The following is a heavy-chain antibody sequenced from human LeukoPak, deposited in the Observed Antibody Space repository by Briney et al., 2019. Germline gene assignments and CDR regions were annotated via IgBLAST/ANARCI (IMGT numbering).Heavy chain of an antibody. J-gene: IGHJ6*03. CDR1: GGSISSYY. D-gene: IGHD1-26*01. V-gene: IGHV4-59*01. CDR3: ARERPVGADYYYYYMDV. CDR2: IYYSGST. Sequence: SETLSLTCTVSGGSISSYYWSWIRQPPGKGLEWIGYIYYSGSTNYNPSLKSRVTMSVDTSKNQFSLKLSSVTAADTAVYYCARERPVGADYYYYYMDVWGKGTTVTISS.